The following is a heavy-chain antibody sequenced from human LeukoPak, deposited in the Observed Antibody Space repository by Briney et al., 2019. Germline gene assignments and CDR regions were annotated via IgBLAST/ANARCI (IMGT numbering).Heavy chain of an antibody. J-gene: IGHJ3*02. Sequence: GGSLRLSCAASGFTFSSYAMSWVRQAPGKGLEWVSAISGSGGSTYYADSVKGRFTISRDNSKNTLYLQMNSLRAEDTAVYYCAEEARLGGGISNDAFDIWGQGTMVTVSS. CDR2: ISGSGGST. D-gene: IGHD1-14*01. CDR3: AEEARLGGGISNDAFDI. V-gene: IGHV3-23*01. CDR1: GFTFSSYA.